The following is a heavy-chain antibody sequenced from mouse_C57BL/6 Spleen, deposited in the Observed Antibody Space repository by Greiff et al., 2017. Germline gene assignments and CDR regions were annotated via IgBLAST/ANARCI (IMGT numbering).Heavy chain of an antibody. D-gene: IGHD2-3*01. J-gene: IGHJ4*01. Sequence: VQRVESGPGLVQPSQSLSITCTVSGFSLTSYGVHWVRQPPGKGLEWLGVIWSGGSTDYNAAFISRLSISKDNSKSQVFFKMNSLQADDTAIYYCAKNGGLLRRDAMEYWGQGTSVTVSS. V-gene: IGHV2-4*01. CDR1: GFSLTSYG. CDR2: IWSGGST. CDR3: AKNGGLLRRDAMEY.